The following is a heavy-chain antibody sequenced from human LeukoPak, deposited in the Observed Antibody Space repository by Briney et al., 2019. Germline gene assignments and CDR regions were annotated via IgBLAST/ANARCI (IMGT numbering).Heavy chain of an antibody. Sequence: GGSLRLSCAASGFTFSSYAMSWARQAPGKGLEWVSAISGSGGSTYYADSVKGRFTISRDNSKNTLYLQMNSLRAEDTAVYHCAKAVAAAGIRAIDYWGQGTLVTVSS. CDR1: GFTFSSYA. CDR2: ISGSGGST. J-gene: IGHJ4*02. V-gene: IGHV3-23*01. CDR3: AKAVAAAGIRAIDY. D-gene: IGHD6-13*01.